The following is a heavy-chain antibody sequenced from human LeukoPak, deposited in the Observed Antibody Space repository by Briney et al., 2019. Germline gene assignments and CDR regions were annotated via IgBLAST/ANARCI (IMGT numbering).Heavy chain of an antibody. J-gene: IGHJ4*02. CDR3: ARGVEIGID. CDR1: GYTFAHYG. V-gene: IGHV1-3*01. CDR2: ISAGNGNT. D-gene: IGHD5-24*01. Sequence: GASVKVSCKASGYTFAHYGISWVRQAPGQGLEWMGWISAGNGNTKYSQKFQGRVTITRDTSASTAYMELSSLRSEDTAVYYCARGVEIGIDWGQGTLVTVSS.